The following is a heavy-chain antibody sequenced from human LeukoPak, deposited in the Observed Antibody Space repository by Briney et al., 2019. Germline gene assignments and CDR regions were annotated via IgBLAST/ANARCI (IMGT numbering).Heavy chain of an antibody. J-gene: IGHJ4*02. Sequence: PGRSLRLSCAASGFTFSSYGMYWVRQAPGKGLEWVAVIWYGGSNKYYADSVRGRFTISRDNSKNTLYLQMNSLRAEDTAVYYCARGSNSAFDYWGQGTLVTVSP. CDR1: GFTFSSYG. D-gene: IGHD4-23*01. CDR2: IWYGGSNK. CDR3: ARGSNSAFDY. V-gene: IGHV3-33*08.